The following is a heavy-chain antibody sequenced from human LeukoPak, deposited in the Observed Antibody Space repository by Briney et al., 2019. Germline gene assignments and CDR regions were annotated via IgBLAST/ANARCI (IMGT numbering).Heavy chain of an antibody. CDR3: ANLLRWEPY. J-gene: IGHJ4*02. Sequence: GGSLRLSCAASRFTFSSYSMNWVRQAPGKGLEWVSSISSSGSYIYYADSVKGRFTISRDNSKNTLYLQMNSLRAEDTAVYYCANLLRWEPYWGQGTLVTVSS. D-gene: IGHD4-23*01. CDR2: ISSSGSYI. CDR1: RFTFSSYS. V-gene: IGHV3-21*01.